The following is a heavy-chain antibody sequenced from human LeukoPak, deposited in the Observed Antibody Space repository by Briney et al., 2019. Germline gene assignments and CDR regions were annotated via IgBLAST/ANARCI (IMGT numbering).Heavy chain of an antibody. J-gene: IGHJ4*02. V-gene: IGHV3-30-3*01. Sequence: PGRSLRLSCAASGFTFSRYAMHWVRQAPGKRLEWVAVISYDGSNEYYADSVKGRFTISRDSSENTLYLQMNSLRVEDTAVYYCARVRYDSSRPFSYFDYCGQGTLVTVSS. D-gene: IGHD3-9*01. CDR3: ARVRYDSSRPFSYFDY. CDR1: GFTFSRYA. CDR2: ISYDGSNE.